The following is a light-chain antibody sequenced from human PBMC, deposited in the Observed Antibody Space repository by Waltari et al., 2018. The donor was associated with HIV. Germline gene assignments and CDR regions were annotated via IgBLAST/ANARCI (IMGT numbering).Light chain of an antibody. V-gene: IGLV3-25*03. Sequence: SYELTQPPSVPVSPGQTARITCSGDALPKQYAYWYHQTPGQAPVLVIYKDTERPSGIPERFSGSSSGTTVTLTISGVQAEDEADYYCQSADSSGTWVFGGGTKLTVL. CDR3: QSADSSGTWV. J-gene: IGLJ3*02. CDR1: ALPKQY. CDR2: KDT.